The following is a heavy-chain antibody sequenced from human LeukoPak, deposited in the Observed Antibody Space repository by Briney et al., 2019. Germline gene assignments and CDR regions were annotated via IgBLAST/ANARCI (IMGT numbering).Heavy chain of an antibody. V-gene: IGHV1-2*02. Sequence: ASVKVSCKASGYTFTGYYMHSVRQAPGQGLEWMGWINPNSGGTNYAQKFQGRVTMTRDTSISTAYMELSRLRSDDTAVYYCARGALPRGYCSGGSCYHYYMDVWGKGTTVTVSS. CDR3: ARGALPRGYCSGGSCYHYYMDV. J-gene: IGHJ6*03. CDR2: INPNSGGT. D-gene: IGHD2-15*01. CDR1: GYTFTGYY.